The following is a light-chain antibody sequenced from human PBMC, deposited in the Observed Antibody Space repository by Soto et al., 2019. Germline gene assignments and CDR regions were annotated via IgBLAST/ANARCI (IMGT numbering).Light chain of an antibody. CDR1: QSISTW. CDR2: EAS. V-gene: IGKV1-5*01. CDR3: QEYIQWPPGM. Sequence: DIQMTQSPSTLSASVGDRVTITCRASQSISTWLAWYQQKPGKAPKVLIYEASKLESGVPSRFSGSGSGTEFTLTISSLQSEDFAVYYCQEYIQWPPGMFGPGNTVDIK. J-gene: IGKJ1*01.